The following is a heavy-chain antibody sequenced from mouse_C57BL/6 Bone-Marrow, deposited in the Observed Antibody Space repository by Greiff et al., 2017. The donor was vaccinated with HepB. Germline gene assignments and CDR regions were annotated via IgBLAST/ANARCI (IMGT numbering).Heavy chain of an antibody. CDR1: GFTFSDYY. Sequence: DVMLVESEGGLVQPGSSMKLSCTASGFTFSDYYMAWVRQVPEKGLEWVANINYDGSSTYYLDSLKSRFIISRDNAKNILYLQMSSLKSEDTATYYCARGGWLLRSYWYFDVWGTGTTVTVSS. D-gene: IGHD1-1*01. V-gene: IGHV5-16*01. J-gene: IGHJ1*03. CDR2: INYDGSST. CDR3: ARGGWLLRSYWYFDV.